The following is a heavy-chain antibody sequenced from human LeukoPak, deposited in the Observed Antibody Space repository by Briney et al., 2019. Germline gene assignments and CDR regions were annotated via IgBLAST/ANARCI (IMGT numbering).Heavy chain of an antibody. D-gene: IGHD3-16*01. J-gene: IGHJ6*03. CDR2: ITWNSDNI. CDR1: GFTFDDYA. Sequence: GGSLRLSCAASGFTFDDYAMHWVRQAPGKGLEWVSGITWNSDNIEYADSVKGRFTISRDNAKNSMYLQMNSLRAEDMALYYCAKGGGGRLIYYYYMDVWGKGTTVTVSS. CDR3: AKGGGGRLIYYYYMDV. V-gene: IGHV3-9*03.